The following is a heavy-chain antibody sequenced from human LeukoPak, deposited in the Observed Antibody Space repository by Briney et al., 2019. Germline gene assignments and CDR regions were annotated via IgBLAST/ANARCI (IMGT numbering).Heavy chain of an antibody. Sequence: ASVKVSCKASGYTFTGYYMHWVRQAPGQGLEWMGWINPNSGGTNYAQKFQGRVTMTGDTSISTAYMELSRLRSDDTAVYYCARDATAMGYDFDYWGQGTLVTVSS. CDR1: GYTFTGYY. V-gene: IGHV1-2*02. CDR2: INPNSGGT. CDR3: ARDATAMGYDFDY. D-gene: IGHD5-18*01. J-gene: IGHJ4*02.